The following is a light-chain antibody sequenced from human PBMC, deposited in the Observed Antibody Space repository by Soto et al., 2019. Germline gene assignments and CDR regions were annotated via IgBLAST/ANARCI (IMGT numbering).Light chain of an antibody. CDR1: QSLLHPNGNTF. Sequence: VLTQSPVTLAVTPGEPASISCRSSQSLLHPNGNTFLHWYLQKPGQSPQLLIYLASKRASGVPDRFSGSGSGTDFTLKISSLEAEDAGIYYCMQSLQSPLTFGGGTKV. CDR2: LAS. J-gene: IGKJ4*01. V-gene: IGKV2-28*01. CDR3: MQSLQSPLT.